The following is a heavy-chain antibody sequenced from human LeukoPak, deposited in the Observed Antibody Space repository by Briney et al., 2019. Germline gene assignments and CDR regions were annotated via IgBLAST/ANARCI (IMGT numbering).Heavy chain of an antibody. CDR1: GYTFTGYY. D-gene: IGHD3-10*01. Sequence: ASVTVSCKASGYTFTGYYMHWVRQAPGQGLEWMGWINPNSGGTKYGRKFQGRVTMTRDTSISTAYMELSRLRSDDTAVYYCARGFLWFGGPDAFDIWGRGTMLTVSS. CDR3: ARGFLWFGGPDAFDI. CDR2: INPNSGGT. J-gene: IGHJ3*02. V-gene: IGHV1-2*02.